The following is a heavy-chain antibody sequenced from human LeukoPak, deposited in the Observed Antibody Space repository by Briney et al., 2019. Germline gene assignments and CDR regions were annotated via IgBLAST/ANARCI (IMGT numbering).Heavy chain of an antibody. D-gene: IGHD3-3*01. Sequence: GGSLILSCAASGFTFSSYEMNWVRQAPGRGLEWVSYISSSGSTIYYADSVKGRFIISRDNAKNSLYLQMNSLRAEDTAVYYCAREAYDDFWSGSWRYYYYMDVWGKGTTVTVSS. CDR2: ISSSGSTI. CDR1: GFTFSSYE. J-gene: IGHJ6*03. V-gene: IGHV3-48*03. CDR3: AREAYDDFWSGSWRYYYYMDV.